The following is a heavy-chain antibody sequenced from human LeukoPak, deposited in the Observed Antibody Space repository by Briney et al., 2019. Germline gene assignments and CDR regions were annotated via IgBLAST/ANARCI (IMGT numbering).Heavy chain of an antibody. Sequence: GGSLRLSCAASGFTFSSYAMSWVRQAPGKGLEWVSGISDSGDHTYYADSVKGRFTISRGNSKNTLYLQMNSLRAEDTAVYYCAKGVTIFGVVTHYYYMDVWGKGTTVTVSS. CDR3: AKGVTIFGVVTHYYYMDV. V-gene: IGHV3-23*01. D-gene: IGHD3-3*01. CDR2: ISDSGDHT. J-gene: IGHJ6*03. CDR1: GFTFSSYA.